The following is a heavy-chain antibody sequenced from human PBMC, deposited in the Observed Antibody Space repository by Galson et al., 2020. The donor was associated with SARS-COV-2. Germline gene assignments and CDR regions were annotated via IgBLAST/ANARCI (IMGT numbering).Heavy chain of an antibody. D-gene: IGHD3-3*01. CDR2: TYYSGST. CDR1: GGSISSYY. CDR3: ARHGGITIFGVVIIGAFDI. J-gene: IGHJ3*02. Sequence: ETSETLSLTCTVSGGSISSYYWSWIRQPPGKGLEWIGYTYYSGSTNYNPSLKSRVTISVDTSKNQFSLKLSSVTAADTAVYYCARHGGITIFGVVIIGAFDIWGQGTMVTVSS. V-gene: IGHV4-59*08.